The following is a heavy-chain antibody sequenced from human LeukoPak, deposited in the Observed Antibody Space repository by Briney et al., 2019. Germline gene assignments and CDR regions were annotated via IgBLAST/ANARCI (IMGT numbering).Heavy chain of an antibody. Sequence: SETLSLTCAVYGGSFSGYYWSWIRQPPGKGLEWIGEINHSGSTNYNPFLKSRVTISVDTSKNQFSLKLSSVTAADTAVYYCARVLWGIVVVPAAMKIFDYWGQGTLVTVSS. D-gene: IGHD2-2*01. CDR2: INHSGST. V-gene: IGHV4-34*01. CDR3: ARVLWGIVVVPAAMKIFDY. CDR1: GGSFSGYY. J-gene: IGHJ4*02.